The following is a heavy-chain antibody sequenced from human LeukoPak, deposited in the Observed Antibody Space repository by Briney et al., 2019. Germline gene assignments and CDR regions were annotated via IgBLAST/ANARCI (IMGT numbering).Heavy chain of an antibody. D-gene: IGHD1-26*01. V-gene: IGHV4-4*09. CDR2: IYTSGST. J-gene: IGHJ6*03. CDR1: GGSISSYY. CDR3: ARYRRYSGSYFGGYYYMDV. Sequence: PSETLSLTCTVSGGSISSYYWSWIRQPPGKGLEWIGYIYTSGSTNYNPSPKSRVTISVDTSKNQFSLKLSSVTAADTAVYYCARYRRYSGSYFGGYYYMDVWGKGTMVTVSS.